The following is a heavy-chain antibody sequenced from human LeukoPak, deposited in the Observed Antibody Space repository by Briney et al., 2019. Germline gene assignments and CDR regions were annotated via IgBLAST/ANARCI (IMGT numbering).Heavy chain of an antibody. J-gene: IGHJ4*02. Sequence: GGALRLSCSGSGLTFSTYAMHWLRQAPGKGLVGVAVTSHDGSKKHYAESVKGRFTISRDNSKNTLFLHMKSLRAEDTAVYYCARPQKGYWLFPPFDYWGQGPLVTVSS. D-gene: IGHD3-22*01. V-gene: IGHV3-30*01. CDR2: TSHDGSKK. CDR3: ARPQKGYWLFPPFDY. CDR1: GLTFSTYA.